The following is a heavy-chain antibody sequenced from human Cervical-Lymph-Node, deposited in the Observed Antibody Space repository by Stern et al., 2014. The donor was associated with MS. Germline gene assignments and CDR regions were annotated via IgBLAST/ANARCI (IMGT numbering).Heavy chain of an antibody. D-gene: IGHD3-10*01. V-gene: IGHV1-69*01. Sequence: VQLLESGAEVKKPWSSVRVSCKASGGSFKSYAFNWLRQAPGQGLEWMGDVVPMFAKANYAQKFQGRVTVTADEATNTVYMELSFLTSEDTAVYYCARERSIHYPAFAPWGQGTLVTVSS. J-gene: IGHJ5*02. CDR2: VVPMFAKA. CDR3: ARERSIHYPAFAP. CDR1: GGSFKSYA.